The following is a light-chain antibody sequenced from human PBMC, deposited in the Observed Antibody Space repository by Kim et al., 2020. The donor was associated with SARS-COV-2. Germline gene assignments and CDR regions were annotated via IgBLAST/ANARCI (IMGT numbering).Light chain of an antibody. V-gene: IGLV2-14*01. CDR1: SSDVGGYNY. J-gene: IGLJ2*01. CDR2: DVS. Sequence: QSALTQPASVSGSPGQSITISCTGTSSDVGGYNYVSWYQQHPGKAPKLMIYDVSKRPSGVSNRFSGSKSGNTASLTISGLQAEDEADYYCSSYTSSRTVVCGGGTQLTVL. CDR3: SSYTSSRTVV.